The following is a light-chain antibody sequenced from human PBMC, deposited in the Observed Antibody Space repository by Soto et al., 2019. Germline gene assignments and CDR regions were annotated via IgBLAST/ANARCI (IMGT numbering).Light chain of an antibody. CDR2: AAS. Sequence: DLQLTQSPSFLSASVGDRVTITCRASQGIRSYLAWYQQKLGKAPKLLIYAASTLQSGVPSRFSGSGSGTEFTLTISSLQTEDFATYYCQQLNSYPRTFGQGTKVEIK. J-gene: IGKJ1*01. V-gene: IGKV1-9*01. CDR1: QGIRSY. CDR3: QQLNSYPRT.